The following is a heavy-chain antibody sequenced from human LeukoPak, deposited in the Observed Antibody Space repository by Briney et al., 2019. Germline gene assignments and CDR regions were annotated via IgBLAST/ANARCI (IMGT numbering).Heavy chain of an antibody. Sequence: PGGSLRLSCAASGFTFSSYAMSWVRQAPGKGLEWVSTISGSGSTTYYADSVKGRFTISRDNSKNTLYLQMNSLRAEDTAVYYCAKGRGYSYGVKYWGQGTLVTVSS. CDR2: ISGSGSTT. J-gene: IGHJ4*02. V-gene: IGHV3-23*01. CDR1: GFTFSSYA. D-gene: IGHD5-18*01. CDR3: AKGRGYSYGVKY.